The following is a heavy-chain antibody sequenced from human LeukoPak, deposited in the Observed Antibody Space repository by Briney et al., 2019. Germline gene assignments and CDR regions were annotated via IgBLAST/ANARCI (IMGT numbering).Heavy chain of an antibody. CDR3: AKARGSMKTHYGDYSFDY. CDR2: ISYDGSNK. J-gene: IGHJ4*02. V-gene: IGHV3-30-3*01. CDR1: GFTFSSYA. D-gene: IGHD4-17*01. Sequence: GGSLRLSCAAPGFTFSSYAMHWVRQAPGKGLEWVAVISYDGSNKYYADSVKGRFTISRDNSKNTLYLQMNSLRAEDTAVYYCAKARGSMKTHYGDYSFDYWGQGTLVTVSS.